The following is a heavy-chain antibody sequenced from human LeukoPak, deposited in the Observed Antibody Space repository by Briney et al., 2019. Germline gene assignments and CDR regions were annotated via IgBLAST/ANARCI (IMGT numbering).Heavy chain of an antibody. V-gene: IGHV3-48*03. CDR2: ISSSGSTI. CDR1: GFTFSSYE. Sequence: GGSLRLSCAASGFTFSSYEMNWVRQAPGKGLEWVSYISSSGSTIYYADSVKGRFTISRDNAKNTLYLQMNSLRAEDMAVYYCARDHQRSDDTGAFDIWGQGTMVTVSS. D-gene: IGHD2-8*02. CDR3: ARDHQRSDDTGAFDI. J-gene: IGHJ3*02.